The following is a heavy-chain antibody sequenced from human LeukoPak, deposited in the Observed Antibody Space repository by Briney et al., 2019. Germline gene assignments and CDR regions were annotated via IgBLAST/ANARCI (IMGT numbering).Heavy chain of an antibody. CDR2: IYSGGAT. D-gene: IGHD3-10*01. V-gene: IGHV3-53*01. J-gene: IGHJ4*02. CDR1: GFSISSNY. Sequence: GGSLRLSCAASGFSISSNYMTWVRQAPGKGLEWVSVIYSGGATYFADSVKGRFTISRDNSKNTLYLQMNSLRVDDTATYYCAKGVGVRGIIPQTLDYWGQGTLVLVSS. CDR3: AKGVGVRGIIPQTLDY.